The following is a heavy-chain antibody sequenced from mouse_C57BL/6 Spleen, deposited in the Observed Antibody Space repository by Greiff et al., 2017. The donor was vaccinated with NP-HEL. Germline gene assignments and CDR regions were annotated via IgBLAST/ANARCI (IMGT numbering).Heavy chain of an antibody. CDR1: GFTFSSYG. V-gene: IGHV5-6*01. CDR2: ISSGGSYT. Sequence: EVNLVESGGDLVKPGGSLKLSCAASGFTFSSYGMSWVRQTPDKRLEWVATISSGGSYTYYPDSVKGRFTISRDNAKNTLYLQMSSLKSEDTAMYYCARQVITTVVAPGFAYWGQGTLVTVSA. J-gene: IGHJ3*01. D-gene: IGHD1-1*01. CDR3: ARQVITTVVAPGFAY.